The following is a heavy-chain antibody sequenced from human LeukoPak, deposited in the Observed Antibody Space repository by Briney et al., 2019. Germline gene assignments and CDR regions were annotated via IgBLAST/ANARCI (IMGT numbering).Heavy chain of an antibody. Sequence: SETLSLTCTVSGGSISGYYWSYTRQSPGQGLEWIGYIFSSGTTLYNPSLRGRVTLSVDTSRNDISLKLTSVTAADTAVYYCARHVRVPLYQHGMDVWGQGTTVTVSS. D-gene: IGHD3-10*01. V-gene: IGHV4-59*08. CDR1: GGSISGYY. CDR2: IFSSGTT. CDR3: ARHVRVPLYQHGMDV. J-gene: IGHJ6*02.